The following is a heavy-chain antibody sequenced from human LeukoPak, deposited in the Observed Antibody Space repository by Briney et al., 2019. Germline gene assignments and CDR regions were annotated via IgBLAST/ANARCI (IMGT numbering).Heavy chain of an antibody. CDR1: GYTFTSYG. D-gene: IGHD3-3*01. CDR3: ARTSPYDFWSGYLSNYYYYGMDV. CDR2: ISAYNGNT. J-gene: IGHJ6*02. V-gene: IGHV1-18*01. Sequence: ASVKVSCKASGYTFTSYGVSWVRQAPGQGLEWMGWISAYNGNTNYAQKLQGRVTMTTDTSTSTAYMELRSLRSDDTAVYYCARTSPYDFWSGYLSNYYYYGMDVWGQGTTVTVSS.